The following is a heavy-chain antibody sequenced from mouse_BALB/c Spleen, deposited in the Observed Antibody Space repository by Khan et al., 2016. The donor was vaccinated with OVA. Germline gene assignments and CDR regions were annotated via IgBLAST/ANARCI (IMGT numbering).Heavy chain of an antibody. J-gene: IGHJ3*01. CDR1: GFTFSDYY. D-gene: IGHD2-13*01. CDR2: ISDGGSYT. V-gene: IGHV5-4*02. Sequence: EVELVESGGGLVKPGGSLKLSCAASGFTFSDYYMYWVRQTPEKRLEWVATISDGGSYTYYPDSVKGRFTISRDDAKNILYLQMSSLKSEDTAIDYCAGGYYGDPFAYWGQGTMVTVSA. CDR3: AGGYYGDPFAY.